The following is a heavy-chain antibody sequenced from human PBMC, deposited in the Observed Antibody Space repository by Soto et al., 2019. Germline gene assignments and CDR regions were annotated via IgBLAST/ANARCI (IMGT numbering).Heavy chain of an antibody. V-gene: IGHV4-4*09. CDR3: ARFHKYSEANWFDP. CDR2: IYNSGST. Sequence: SETLSLTCTVSGGSISSYYWSWIRQPPGKGLEWIGYIYNSGSTNYNPSLKSRATISVDTPKNQFSLTLTSVTAADTAVYYCARFHKYSEANWFDPWGQGTLVTVSS. D-gene: IGHD2-15*01. CDR1: GGSISSYY. J-gene: IGHJ5*02.